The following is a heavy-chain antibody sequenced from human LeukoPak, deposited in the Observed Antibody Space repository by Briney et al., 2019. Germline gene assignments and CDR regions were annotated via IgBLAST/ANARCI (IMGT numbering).Heavy chain of an antibody. V-gene: IGHV1-8*01. Sequence: ASVKVSCKASGYTFTSYDINWVRQATGQGLEWTGWMNPNSGNTGYAQKFQGRVTMTRNTSISTAYMELSSLRSEDTAVYYCARGPQQQANWFDPWGQGTLVTVSS. CDR2: MNPNSGNT. CDR3: ARGPQQQANWFDP. D-gene: IGHD6-13*01. CDR1: GYTFTSYD. J-gene: IGHJ5*02.